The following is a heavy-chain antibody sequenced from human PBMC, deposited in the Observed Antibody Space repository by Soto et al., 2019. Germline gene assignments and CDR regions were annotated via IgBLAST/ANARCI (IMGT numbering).Heavy chain of an antibody. CDR1: GGSFHTYH. V-gene: IGHV4-4*08. CDR2: IHHSGST. Sequence: SETLSLTCIISGGSFHTYHWSWMRQPPGKGLEWIGYIHHSGSTNYNPSLKSRVTISLDTSKNQFSLKLSSVTAADTSVYYCARSGQVFYGMDVWGQGTTVTVSS. J-gene: IGHJ6*02. CDR3: ARSGQVFYGMDV.